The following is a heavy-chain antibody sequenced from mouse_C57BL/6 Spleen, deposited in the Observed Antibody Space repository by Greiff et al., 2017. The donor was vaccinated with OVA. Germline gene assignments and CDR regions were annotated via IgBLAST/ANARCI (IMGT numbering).Heavy chain of an antibody. CDR3: ASYYGRGNAMDY. CDR2: IAPSDSYT. CDR1: GYTFTSYW. J-gene: IGHJ4*01. D-gene: IGHD1-1*01. Sequence: QVQLQQPGAELVKPGASVTLSCKASGYTFTSYWMQWVKQRPGQGLELIGEIAPSDSYTNYNQKSKGKATVTVDPSSSTAYMQLSSLTSEDSAVYYCASYYGRGNAMDYWGQGTSVTVSS. V-gene: IGHV1-50*01.